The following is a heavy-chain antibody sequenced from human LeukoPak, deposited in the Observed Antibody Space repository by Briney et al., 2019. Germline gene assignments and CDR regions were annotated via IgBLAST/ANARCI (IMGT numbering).Heavy chain of an antibody. CDR2: INDSGTT. J-gene: IGHJ2*01. CDR1: GASFYDYY. Sequence: SETLSPTCTLYGASFYDYYWTWIRQSPGKGLEWIGEINDSGTTKYSPSLGSRVTISLDTSKNQFSLKLTSVAAADTGVYYCVREDWYFDIWGRGTLVTVSS. V-gene: IGHV4-34*01. CDR3: VREDWYFDI.